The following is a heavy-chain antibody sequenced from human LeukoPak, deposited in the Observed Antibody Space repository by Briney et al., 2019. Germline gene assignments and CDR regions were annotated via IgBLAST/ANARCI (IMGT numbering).Heavy chain of an antibody. CDR1: GFTFSTYA. CDR3: ARGGAYCRGDCPLDAFDP. V-gene: IGHV3-30-3*01. J-gene: IGHJ3*01. D-gene: IGHD2-21*02. CDR2: MSYDDGTK. Sequence: GGSLRHSCATSGFTFSTYAMHWVRQAPGKGLKWVAHMSYDDGTKYYADSVKGRFTISRHNSKNTLYLQMNSLRAEDTAFYYCARGGAYCRGDCPLDAFDPWGQGTMVTVSS.